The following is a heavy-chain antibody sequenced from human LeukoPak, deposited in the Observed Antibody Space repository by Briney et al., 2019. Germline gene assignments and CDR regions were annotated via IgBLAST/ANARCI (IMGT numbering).Heavy chain of an antibody. J-gene: IGHJ4*02. Sequence: PGGSLRLSCAASGFTFSSYAMHWVRQAPGKGLEYVSAVSSNGGSTYYANSVKGRFTISRDNSKNTLYLQMGSLRAEDMAVYYCATLPTWVPTDPTLDYWGQGTLVTVSS. V-gene: IGHV3-64*01. CDR3: ATLPTWVPTDPTLDY. CDR2: VSSNGGST. D-gene: IGHD1-26*01. CDR1: GFTFSSYA.